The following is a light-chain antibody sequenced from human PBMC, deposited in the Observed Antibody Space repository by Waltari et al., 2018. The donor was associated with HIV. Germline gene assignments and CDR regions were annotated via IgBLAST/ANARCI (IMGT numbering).Light chain of an antibody. Sequence: QSALTHPASVPGSPGQSITISCPGTSSDVGGYNYVPWYQQHPGKAPKLMIYDVTNRPSGVSNRFSGSKSGNTASLTISGLQLEDEADYYCSSYTSSSTWVFGGGTKLTVL. V-gene: IGLV2-14*03. CDR1: SSDVGGYNY. CDR3: SSYTSSSTWV. J-gene: IGLJ3*02. CDR2: DVT.